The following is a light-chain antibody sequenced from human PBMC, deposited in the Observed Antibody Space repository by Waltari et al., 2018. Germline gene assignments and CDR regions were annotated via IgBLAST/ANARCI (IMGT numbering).Light chain of an antibody. Sequence: DIQMTQSPSSLSASAGDTVTITCRASQGFSTYLNWYQQKPGKPPKRLIYETSNLESGVPSSFSGSGSGTDFTLTISSLQPEDFATYYCLQYNSHPWTFGQGTKLEIK. CDR3: LQYNSHPWT. CDR1: QGFSTY. V-gene: IGKV1-17*01. CDR2: ETS. J-gene: IGKJ1*01.